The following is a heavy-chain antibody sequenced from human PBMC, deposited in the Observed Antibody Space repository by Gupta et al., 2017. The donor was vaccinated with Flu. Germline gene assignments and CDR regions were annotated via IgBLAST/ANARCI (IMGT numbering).Heavy chain of an antibody. J-gene: IGHJ4*02. V-gene: IGHV4-39*01. D-gene: IGHD2-15*01. CDR3: ARRSGSSQIGYYFDY. CDR1: GVSVSSIGYY. Sequence: QLQLQESGPGLVKPSETLCLTCRVSGVSVSSIGYYWGRVRQPSGKGLELIGQTSFGGNTYYNPSLKSRVTISVDTSKNQFSLRLNSVTAADTAVYYCARRSGSSQIGYYFDYRAQGTLVTVSS. CDR2: TSFGGNT.